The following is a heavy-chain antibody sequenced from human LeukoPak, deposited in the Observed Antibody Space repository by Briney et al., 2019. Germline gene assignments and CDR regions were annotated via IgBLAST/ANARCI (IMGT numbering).Heavy chain of an antibody. CDR1: GGSLTSHS. CDR3: ARGTTGTRGAFDI. J-gene: IGHJ3*02. CDR2: IYYTGST. D-gene: IGHD1-1*01. V-gene: IGHV4-59*11. Sequence: SGTLSFTCSVSGGSLTSHSWSWIRQPPGQGLEWIGFIYYTGSTDNNPSLRSRVTISIDTSRNQFSLKLTSVTAADTALYYCARGTTGTRGAFDIWGQGTMVTVFS.